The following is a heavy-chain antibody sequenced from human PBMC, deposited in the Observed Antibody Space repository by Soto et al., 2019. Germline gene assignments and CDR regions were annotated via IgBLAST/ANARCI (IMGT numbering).Heavy chain of an antibody. V-gene: IGHV3-15*07. Sequence: PGGSLRLSCAASGFTFSSYVMHWVRQAPGKGLEWVGRIKSKNDGGATEYSATVKDRFTISRDDSKDTLYLQMNSLKTEDTAVYYCTTDAQWGIWGQGTMVTVS. D-gene: IGHD2-8*01. J-gene: IGHJ3*02. CDR2: IKSKNDGGAT. CDR3: TTDAQWGI. CDR1: GFTFSSYV.